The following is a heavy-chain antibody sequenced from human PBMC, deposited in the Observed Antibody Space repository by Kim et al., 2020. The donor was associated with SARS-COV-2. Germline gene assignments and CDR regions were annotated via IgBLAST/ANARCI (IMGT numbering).Heavy chain of an antibody. J-gene: IGHJ4*02. Sequence: KSRVTISVDTSKHQFSLKLSSVTAADTAVYYCARGVAYCGGDCYSESFGYWGQGTLVTVSS. CDR3: ARGVAYCGGDCYSESFGY. V-gene: IGHV4-34*01. D-gene: IGHD2-21*02.